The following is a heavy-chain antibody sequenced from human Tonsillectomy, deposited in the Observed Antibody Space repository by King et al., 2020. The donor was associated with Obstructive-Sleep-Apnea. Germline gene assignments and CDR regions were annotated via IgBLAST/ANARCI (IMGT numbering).Heavy chain of an antibody. Sequence: VQLVESGGGLVQPGGSLRLSCAASGFTITSNYMDWVRQAPGKGLEWVSVIYDDGRAYYAESVKDRFTISRHISKNTLYLQINSMRPDDTAVYYCASESGGSSGWFTRYFDSWGQGTLVTVSS. CDR2: IYDDGRA. V-gene: IGHV3-53*04. CDR3: ASESGGSSGWFTRYFDS. D-gene: IGHD6-19*01. CDR1: GFTITSNY. J-gene: IGHJ4*02.